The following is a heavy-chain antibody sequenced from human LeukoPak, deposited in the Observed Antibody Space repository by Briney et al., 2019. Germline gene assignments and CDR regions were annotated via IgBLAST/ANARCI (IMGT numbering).Heavy chain of an antibody. Sequence: PGGSLRLSCAASGFTFSSYWMSWVRQAPGKGLEWVANIKQDGSEKYYVDSVKGRFTISRDNAKNSLYLQMNSLRAEDTAVYYCARTVVVPAALPDYWGQGTLVTVSS. J-gene: IGHJ4*02. CDR3: ARTVVVPAALPDY. CDR1: GFTFSSYW. CDR2: IKQDGSEK. V-gene: IGHV3-7*01. D-gene: IGHD2-2*01.